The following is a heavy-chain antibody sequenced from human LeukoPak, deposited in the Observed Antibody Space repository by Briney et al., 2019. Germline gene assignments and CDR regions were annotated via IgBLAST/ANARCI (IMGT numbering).Heavy chain of an antibody. V-gene: IGHV1-69*04. Sequence: ASVKVYCKASGGTFSSYAISWVRQAPGQGLEWMGRVIPILGIANYAQKFQGRVTITADKSTSTAYMELSSLRSEGTAVYYCASNEGGYYYFDYWGQGTLVTVSS. D-gene: IGHD6-13*01. CDR2: VIPILGIA. CDR1: GGTFSSYA. CDR3: ASNEGGYYYFDY. J-gene: IGHJ4*02.